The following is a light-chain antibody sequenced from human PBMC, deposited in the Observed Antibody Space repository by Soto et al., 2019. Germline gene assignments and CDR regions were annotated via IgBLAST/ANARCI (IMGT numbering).Light chain of an antibody. CDR3: QQSNSYSIT. Sequence: DIQTTQSPSTLSASAGDRVTITCRASQSISSWLAWYQKQPGKAPKLVIYKASSLESGVPSRFSGSVSGTEFNLTISSLQTDDCVTYYGQQSNSYSITFGQGTRLEIK. CDR1: QSISSW. V-gene: IGKV1-5*03. J-gene: IGKJ5*01. CDR2: KAS.